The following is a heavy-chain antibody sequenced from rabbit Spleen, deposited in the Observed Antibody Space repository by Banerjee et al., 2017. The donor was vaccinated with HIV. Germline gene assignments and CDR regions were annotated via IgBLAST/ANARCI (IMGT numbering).Heavy chain of an antibody. CDR2: IDPLFGIT. D-gene: IGHD4-1*01. Sequence: QLEESAGGLVQPGGSLRLSCKASGFTLSSYYMNWVRQAPGKGLEWIGYIDPLFGITYYANWVNGRFSIHRENAQNTVFLQMTSLTAADTATYFCASYYSSGWGGYYFNLWGQGTLVTVS. CDR3: ASYYSSGWGGYYFNL. CDR1: GFTLSSYY. V-gene: IGHV1S7*01. J-gene: IGHJ4*01.